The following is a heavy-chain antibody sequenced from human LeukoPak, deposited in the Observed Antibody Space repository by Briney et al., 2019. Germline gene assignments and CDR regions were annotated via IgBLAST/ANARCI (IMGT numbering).Heavy chain of an antibody. D-gene: IGHD3-10*01. CDR2: IYSGGNT. CDR3: AKKGGVLLWFGELPYYFDY. V-gene: IGHV3-53*01. CDR1: GFTVSNNY. Sequence: PGGSLRLSCAASGFTVSNNYMSWVRQAPGKGLEWVSIIYSGGNTYYADSVKGRFTISRDNSKNTLYLQMNSLRAEDTAVYYCAKKGGVLLWFGELPYYFDYWGQGTLVTVSS. J-gene: IGHJ4*02.